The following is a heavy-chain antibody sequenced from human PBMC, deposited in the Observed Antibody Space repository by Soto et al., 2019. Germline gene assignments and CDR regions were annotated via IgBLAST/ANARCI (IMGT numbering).Heavy chain of an antibody. D-gene: IGHD6-19*01. CDR3: ARRYSSGWTWFDY. CDR1: GYTFSTYT. Sequence: QVQLVQSGAEVKKPGASVKVSCRASGYTFSTYTIHWVRQAPGQGLEWMGWINPDNGNTQYSQKFQGRVTISRDTSASTAYMELSSLRSEDTAVYYCARRYSSGWTWFDYWGQGTLVNVSS. V-gene: IGHV1-3*01. CDR2: INPDNGNT. J-gene: IGHJ4*02.